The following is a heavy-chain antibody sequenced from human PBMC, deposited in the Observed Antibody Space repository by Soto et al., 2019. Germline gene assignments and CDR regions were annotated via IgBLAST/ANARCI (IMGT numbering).Heavy chain of an antibody. CDR3: ATPYYYDSSGYPTLHFFDY. V-gene: IGHV1-24*01. Sequence: GASVKVSCKVSGYTLTELSMHWVRQAPGKGLEWMGGFDPEDGETIYAQKFQGRVTMTEDTSTDTAYMELSSLRSEDTAVYYCATPYYYDSSGYPTLHFFDYWGQGTLVTVSS. J-gene: IGHJ4*02. CDR1: GYTLTELS. D-gene: IGHD3-22*01. CDR2: FDPEDGET.